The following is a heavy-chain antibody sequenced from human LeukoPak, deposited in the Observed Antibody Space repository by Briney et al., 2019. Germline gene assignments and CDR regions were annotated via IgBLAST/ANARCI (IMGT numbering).Heavy chain of an antibody. CDR2: ISDTVRDT. CDR3: AKDNYGGIFAS. Sequence: GESVRLSCAASGFTFSAYGMSWVRQAPGKGLEWVSHISDTVRDTWYANSVKGRFIISRDNSRDTVYLQMSSLRPEDTALYFCAKDNYGGIFASWGQGTLVTVSS. J-gene: IGHJ4*02. D-gene: IGHD4-17*01. V-gene: IGHV3-23*01. CDR1: GFTFSAYG.